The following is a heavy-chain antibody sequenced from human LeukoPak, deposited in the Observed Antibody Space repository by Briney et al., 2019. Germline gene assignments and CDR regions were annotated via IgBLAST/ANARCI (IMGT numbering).Heavy chain of an antibody. V-gene: IGHV3-48*03. Sequence: GGSLRLSCAASGFTFSSYEMNWVRQAPGKGLEWVSYISSSGSTIYYADSVKGRFTISRDNANNSLYLQMNSLRAEDTAVYYCAELGITMIGGVWGKGTTVTMSS. CDR1: GFTFSSYE. J-gene: IGHJ6*03. CDR2: ISSSGSTI. D-gene: IGHD3-10*02. CDR3: AELGITMIGGV.